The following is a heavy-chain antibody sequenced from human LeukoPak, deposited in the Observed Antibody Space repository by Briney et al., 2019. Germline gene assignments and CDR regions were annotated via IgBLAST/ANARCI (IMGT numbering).Heavy chain of an antibody. V-gene: IGHV4-61*01. D-gene: IGHD2-15*01. CDR1: GGSVSSNIYY. Sequence: SETLSLTCTVSGGSVSSNIYYWNWIRQPPGKGLEWIGYIYYSGSTNYNPSLKSRDTISVDTSKNQFSLKLSSVTAADTAVYYCARGPQYCSDGSCYSYAFDIWGQGTMVTVSS. J-gene: IGHJ3*02. CDR2: IYYSGST. CDR3: ARGPQYCSDGSCYSYAFDI.